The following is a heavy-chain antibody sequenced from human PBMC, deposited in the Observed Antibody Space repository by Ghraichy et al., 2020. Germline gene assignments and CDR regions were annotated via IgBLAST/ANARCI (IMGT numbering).Heavy chain of an antibody. CDR2: INTNTGNP. J-gene: IGHJ4*02. Sequence: ASVKVSCKASGYTFTSYAINWVRQAPGQGLEWMGWINTNTGNPTYAQDFAGRFVFSLDTSVSTAYLQISSLKPEDTAVYYCARASDIVVVIPATRRGPFDYWGQGTLVTVSS. CDR3: ARASDIVVVIPATRRGPFDY. CDR1: GYTFTSYA. V-gene: IGHV7-4-1*02. D-gene: IGHD2-15*01.